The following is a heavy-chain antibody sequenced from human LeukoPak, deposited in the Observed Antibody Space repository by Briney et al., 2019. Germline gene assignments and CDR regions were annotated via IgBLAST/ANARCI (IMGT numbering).Heavy chain of an antibody. J-gene: IGHJ4*02. D-gene: IGHD3-22*01. V-gene: IGHV3-30*02. CDR2: IRYDGSNK. CDR1: GFIFSSYG. CDR3: AKDLDSSGLYYFDY. Sequence: GGSLRLSCAASGFIFSSYGMHWVRQAPGKGLEWAAFIRYDGSNKYYADSVKGRFTISRDNSKNTLYLQMNSLRAEDTAVYYCAKDLDSSGLYYFDYWGQGTLVTVSS.